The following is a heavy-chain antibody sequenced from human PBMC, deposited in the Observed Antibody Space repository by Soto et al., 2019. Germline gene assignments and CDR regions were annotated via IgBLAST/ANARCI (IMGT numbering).Heavy chain of an antibody. Sequence: GASVKVSCKASGYTFSSYAMHWVRQAPGQRLEWMGWINAGNGNTKYSQKFQGRVTITRDTSASTAYTELSSLRSEDTAVYYCARDGAVAGDSNFDYWGQGTLVTVSS. CDR1: GYTFSSYA. CDR2: INAGNGNT. V-gene: IGHV1-3*01. J-gene: IGHJ4*02. CDR3: ARDGAVAGDSNFDY. D-gene: IGHD6-19*01.